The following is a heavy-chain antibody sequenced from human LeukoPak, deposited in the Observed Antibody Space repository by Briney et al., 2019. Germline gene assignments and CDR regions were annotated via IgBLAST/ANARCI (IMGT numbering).Heavy chain of an antibody. CDR2: IYYSGST. CDR3: ARLPHRYCSSTSYPDY. CDR1: GGSISSYY. J-gene: IGHJ4*02. V-gene: IGHV4-59*01. D-gene: IGHD2-2*01. Sequence: SETLSLTCTVSGGSISSYYWSWIRQPLGKGLEWIGYIYYSGSTNYNPSLRSRVTISVDTSKNQFSLKLSSVTAADTAVYYCARLPHRYCSSTSYPDYWGQGTLVTVSS.